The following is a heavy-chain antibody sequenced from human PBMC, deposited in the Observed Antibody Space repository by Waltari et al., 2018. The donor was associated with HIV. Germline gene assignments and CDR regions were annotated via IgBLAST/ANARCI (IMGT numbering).Heavy chain of an antibody. CDR3: ARGRIYYDSSGYPFDY. V-gene: IGHV4-34*01. J-gene: IGHJ4*02. CDR1: GGSFSGYY. D-gene: IGHD3-22*01. CDR2: INHSGST. Sequence: QVQLQQWGAGLSKPSETLSLTCAVYGGSFSGYYWSWIRQPPGKGLEWIGEINHSGSTNYNPSLKSRVTISVDTSKNQFSLKLSSVTAADTAVYYCARGRIYYDSSGYPFDYWGQGTLVTVSS.